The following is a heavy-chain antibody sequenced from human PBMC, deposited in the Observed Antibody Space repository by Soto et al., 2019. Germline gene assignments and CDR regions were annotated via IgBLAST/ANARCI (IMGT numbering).Heavy chain of an antibody. V-gene: IGHV3-23*01. CDR2: VTADGGT. Sequence: VQVLESGGGLVQPGGSLRLSCEGSGFTVSSHAMTWIRQAPGKGPEWVSTVTADGGTYYADSVKGRFAMCRDTSENTLYLQMNSLGAEDTAAYYCAPHVSCSGGSCQYDAFAIRGQGTMVTVSS. CDR3: APHVSCSGGSCQYDAFAI. J-gene: IGHJ3*02. D-gene: IGHD2-15*01. CDR1: GFTVSSHA.